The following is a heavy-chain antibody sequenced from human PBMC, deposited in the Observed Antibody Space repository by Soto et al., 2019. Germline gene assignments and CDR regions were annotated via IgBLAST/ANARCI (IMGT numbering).Heavy chain of an antibody. CDR1: GFTFSDYY. J-gene: IGHJ4*02. CDR3: ARDTGGNYDF. CDR2: TRNKANNYAA. V-gene: IGHV3-72*01. D-gene: IGHD1-7*01. Sequence: EVQLVESGGCLVQPGGSLRLSCAASGFTFSDYYMDWVRQLPWMGLEWVGRTRNKANNYAAEYAPSVRGRFTISRHDSEDSMFRQLNSLKTEDTAVYYCARDTGGNYDFWGQGALVTVSS.